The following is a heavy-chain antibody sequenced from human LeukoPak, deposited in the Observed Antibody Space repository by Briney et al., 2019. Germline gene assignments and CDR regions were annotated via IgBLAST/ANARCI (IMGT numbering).Heavy chain of an antibody. CDR3: ARGEVYRSYYYYGMDV. V-gene: IGHV4-59*01. Sequence: SETLSLTCTVSGGSISSYYWSWIRQPPGKGLEWIGYIYYSGSTSYNPSLKSRVTISVDTSKNQFSLKLSSVTAADTAVYYCARGEVYRSYYYYGMDVWGQGTTVTVSS. CDR1: GGSISSYY. J-gene: IGHJ6*02. D-gene: IGHD1-14*01. CDR2: IYYSGST.